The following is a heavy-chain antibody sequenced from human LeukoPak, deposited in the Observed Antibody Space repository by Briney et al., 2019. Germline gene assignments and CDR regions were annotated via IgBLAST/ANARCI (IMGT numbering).Heavy chain of an antibody. CDR2: IYHTGST. D-gene: IGHD1-26*01. CDR3: ATSNSGTYPY. Sequence: PSETLSLTCNVSTYSMSSGYYWGWVRQPPGKGLEWIGNIYHTGSTYYSPSLQSRVTISVDTSKNQFSLELTSVTAADTAVYYCATSNSGTYPYWGQGTLVTVSS. J-gene: IGHJ4*02. V-gene: IGHV4-38-2*02. CDR1: TYSMSSGYY.